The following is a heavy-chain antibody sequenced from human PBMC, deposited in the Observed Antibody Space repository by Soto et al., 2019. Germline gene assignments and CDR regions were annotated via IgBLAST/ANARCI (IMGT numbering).Heavy chain of an antibody. J-gene: IGHJ4*02. CDR2: INHSGST. D-gene: IGHD3-16*01. CDR3: ARSGSFGGATGYYIDY. V-gene: IGHV4-34*01. CDR1: GGSFSGYY. Sequence: QVQLQQWGAGLLKPSETLSLTCAVYGGSFSGYYWSWIRQPPGKGLEWIGEINHSGSTNYNPSLKSRVTISVDTSKNQFSLKLSSVTAADTAVYYCARSGSFGGATGYYIDYWGQGTLVTVSS.